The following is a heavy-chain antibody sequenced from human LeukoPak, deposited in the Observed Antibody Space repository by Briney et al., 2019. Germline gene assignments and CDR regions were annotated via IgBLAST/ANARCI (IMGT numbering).Heavy chain of an antibody. CDR2: INPNSGGT. CDR3: ARVRITMIPRFRDYYMDV. V-gene: IGHV1-2*02. J-gene: IGHJ6*03. Sequence: ASVTVSFTASGYTFTVYYMHWVRQAPGQGLEWMGWINPNSGGTNYAQKFQGRVTMTRDTSISTAYMELSRLRSDDTAVYYCARVRITMIPRFRDYYMDVWGKGTTVTVSS. D-gene: IGHD3-22*01. CDR1: GYTFTVYY.